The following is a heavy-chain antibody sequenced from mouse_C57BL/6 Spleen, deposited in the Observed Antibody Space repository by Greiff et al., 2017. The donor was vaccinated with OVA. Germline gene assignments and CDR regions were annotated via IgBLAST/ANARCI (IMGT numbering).Heavy chain of an antibody. D-gene: IGHD1-1*02. CDR1: GYAFSSSW. Sequence: VQLQQSGPELVKPGASVKISCKASGYAFSSSWMTWVKQRPGKGLEWIGRIYPGDGDTNYNGKFKGKATLTADKSSSTAYMQRSSLTSEDSAVYCWARSPPYGLFDYWGQGTTLTVSS. J-gene: IGHJ2*01. CDR3: ARSPPYGLFDY. V-gene: IGHV1-82*01. CDR2: IYPGDGDT.